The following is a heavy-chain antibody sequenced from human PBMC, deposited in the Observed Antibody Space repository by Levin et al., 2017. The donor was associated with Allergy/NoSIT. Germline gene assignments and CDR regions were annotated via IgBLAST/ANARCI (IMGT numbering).Heavy chain of an antibody. CDR2: ISGSGGVT. CDR1: GFTFSTYA. V-gene: IGHV3-23*01. CDR3: AKIFKGYCSGGSCYQPYFDY. Sequence: GESLKISCAASGFTFSTYAMSWVRQAPGKGLDWVSAISGSGGVTYYADSVKGRFTISRDNSKNTLYLQMNSLRAEDTAVYYCAKIFKGYCSGGSCYQPYFDYWGQGTVVTVSS. J-gene: IGHJ4*02. D-gene: IGHD2-15*01.